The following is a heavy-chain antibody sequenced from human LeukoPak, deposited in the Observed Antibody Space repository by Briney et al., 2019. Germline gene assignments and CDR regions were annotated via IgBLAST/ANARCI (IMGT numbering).Heavy chain of an antibody. CDR3: ASTLDCSGGSCYPSGFDY. Sequence: GGSLRLSCAASGFTVSSNYMSWVRQAPGKGLEWVSVIYSGGSTYYADSVKGRFTISRDNSKNTLYLQMNSLRAEDTAVYYCASTLDCSGGSCYPSGFDYWGQGTLVTVSS. D-gene: IGHD2-15*01. J-gene: IGHJ4*02. V-gene: IGHV3-66*01. CDR2: IYSGGST. CDR1: GFTVSSNY.